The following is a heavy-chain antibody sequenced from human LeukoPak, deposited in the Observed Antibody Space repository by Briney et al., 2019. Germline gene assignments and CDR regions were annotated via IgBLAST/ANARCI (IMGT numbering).Heavy chain of an antibody. CDR3: ARVRLSYYYYMDV. V-gene: IGHV3-11*01. CDR2: ISRSGSTK. D-gene: IGHD3-16*02. J-gene: IGHJ6*03. Sequence: PGGSLRLSCAASGFTFSDYNMRWIRQAPGKGLEWVSSISRSGSTKYYADSVRGRFTISRDNAKNSLFLQMNSLRAEDTALYYCARVRLSYYYYMDVWGKGTTVTVSS. CDR1: GFTFSDYN.